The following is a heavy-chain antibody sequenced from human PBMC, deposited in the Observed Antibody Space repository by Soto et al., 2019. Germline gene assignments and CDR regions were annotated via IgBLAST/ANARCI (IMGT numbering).Heavy chain of an antibody. J-gene: IGHJ4*02. CDR2: ISYDGSND. Sequence: VQLVESGGGVVQPGRSLRLSCAASGFTFSTYGMHWVRQAPGKGLEWVAVISYDGSNDYYGDSVKGRFTVSSDNSKNTLYLQLDSLRPEDTAVYYCANGFHSYDTSGYETNYWGQGTLVTVSS. D-gene: IGHD3-22*01. CDR1: GFTFSTYG. CDR3: ANGFHSYDTSGYETNY. V-gene: IGHV3-30*18.